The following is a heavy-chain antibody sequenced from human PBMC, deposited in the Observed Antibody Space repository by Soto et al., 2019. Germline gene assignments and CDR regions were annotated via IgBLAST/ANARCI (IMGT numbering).Heavy chain of an antibody. Sequence: QITLRESGPTLVKPTQTLTLTCTFSGFSFTTSGVGVGWIRQPPGKALEWLVLIYWDDDRHYSPSLKSRLIXXKXXSKNQGVLTSTNMDPVDTATYYCAHKASGGAYFDSWGQGTLVTVSS. J-gene: IGHJ4*02. D-gene: IGHD3-10*01. CDR1: GFSFTTSGVG. CDR3: AHKASGGAYFDS. CDR2: IYWDDDR. V-gene: IGHV2-5*02.